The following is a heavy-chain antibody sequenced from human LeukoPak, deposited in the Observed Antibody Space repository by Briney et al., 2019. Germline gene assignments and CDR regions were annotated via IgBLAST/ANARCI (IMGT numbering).Heavy chain of an antibody. V-gene: IGHV1-24*01. CDR3: ATGGHFYYGMDV. J-gene: IGHJ6*02. CDR2: VEPEDGET. Sequence: ASVKVSCKFSGYXLSELSMHWVRQAPGKGPEWMGGVEPEDGETNYAQKFQGRVSMTEDASTDTAYMELSSLRSEDTAVYYCATGGHFYYGMDVWGPGTTVTVSS. CDR1: GYXLSELS. D-gene: IGHD3-3*02.